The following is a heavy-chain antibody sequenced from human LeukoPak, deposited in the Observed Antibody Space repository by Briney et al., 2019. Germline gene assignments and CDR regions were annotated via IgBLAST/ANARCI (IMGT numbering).Heavy chain of an antibody. CDR1: GFTFSTYG. Sequence: GGSLRLSCAASGFTFSTYGMHWVRQAPGKGLEWVTVMWHDGSHKDYADSVKGRFTISRDNSKNMLYLQMNDLRAEDTAVYFCVRGWGSNVYASAFDVWGQGTMVTVSS. CDR2: MWHDGSHK. J-gene: IGHJ3*01. CDR3: VRGWGSNVYASAFDV. D-gene: IGHD3-16*01. V-gene: IGHV3-33*01.